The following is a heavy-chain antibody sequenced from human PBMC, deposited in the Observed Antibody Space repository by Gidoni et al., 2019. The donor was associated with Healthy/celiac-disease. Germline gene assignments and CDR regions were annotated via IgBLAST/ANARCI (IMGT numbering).Heavy chain of an antibody. CDR2: IYYSGST. J-gene: IGHJ6*02. CDR3: ARASMVRGYYYGMDV. Sequence: QVQLQESGPGLVKPSQTLSLTCTVSGGSISSGGYYWSWIRQHPGKGLEWIGYIYYSGSTYYNPSLKSRVTISVDTSKNQFSLKLSSVTAADTAVYYCARASMVRGYYYGMDVWGQGTTVTVSS. D-gene: IGHD3-10*01. CDR1: GGSISSGGYY. V-gene: IGHV4-31*03.